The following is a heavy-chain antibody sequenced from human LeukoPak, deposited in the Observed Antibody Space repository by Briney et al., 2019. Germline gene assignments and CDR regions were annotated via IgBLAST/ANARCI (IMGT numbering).Heavy chain of an antibody. V-gene: IGHV1-18*01. CDR2: ISTGTGDT. D-gene: IGHD1-26*01. CDR3: ARAGAGALLIWFLGDGMDV. Sequence: ASVKVSCKASGYMFTTYGISWVRQAPGQGLEWMGWISTGTGDTNYAQKFQDRVTMTIDTSANTAHMELRSLRSDDTAVYYCARAGAGALLIWFLGDGMDVRGQGTTVTVSS. J-gene: IGHJ6*02. CDR1: GYMFTTYG.